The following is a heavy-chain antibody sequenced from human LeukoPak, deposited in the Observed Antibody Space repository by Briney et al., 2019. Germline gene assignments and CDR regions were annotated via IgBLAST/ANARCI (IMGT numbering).Heavy chain of an antibody. CDR2: VFDSGGP. D-gene: IGHD6-13*01. V-gene: IGHV4-59*01. Sequence: PSETLSLTCTVPGGSISNYWWSWIRQPPGKGLEWIGYVFDSGGPNYNPSLKSRVTISVDTSTKQFSLKLSSVTAADTAVYYCARGYSSSWNNFDCWGQGTLVTVSS. CDR3: ARGYSSSWNNFDC. CDR1: GGSISNYW. J-gene: IGHJ4*02.